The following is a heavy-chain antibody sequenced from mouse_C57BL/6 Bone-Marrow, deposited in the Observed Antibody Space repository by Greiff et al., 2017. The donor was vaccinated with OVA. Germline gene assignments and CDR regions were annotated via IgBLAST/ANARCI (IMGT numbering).Heavy chain of an antibody. V-gene: IGHV1-5*01. CDR1: GYTFTSYW. D-gene: IGHD4-1*01. Sequence: VQLQQSGTVLARPGASVKMSCKTSGYTFTSYWMHWVKQRPGQGLEWIGAIYPGNSDTSYNQKFKGKAKLTAVTSASTAYMELSSLTNEDSAVYYCTREKLNWDYFDYWGQGTTLTVSS. J-gene: IGHJ2*01. CDR3: TREKLNWDYFDY. CDR2: IYPGNSDT.